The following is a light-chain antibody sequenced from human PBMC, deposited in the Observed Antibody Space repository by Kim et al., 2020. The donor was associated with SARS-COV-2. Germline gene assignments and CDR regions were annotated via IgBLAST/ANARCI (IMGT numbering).Light chain of an antibody. CDR1: RSNVGANS. CDR2: NDN. V-gene: IGLV1-44*01. Sequence: QTVPISCSGRRSNVGANSVTWYQQLPGTAPKLLIYNDNQRPSGVPDRFSGSKSGTSASLAISGLQSDDEADYYCAAWDDSLGGLWVFGGGTQLTVL. CDR3: AAWDDSLGGLWV. J-gene: IGLJ3*02.